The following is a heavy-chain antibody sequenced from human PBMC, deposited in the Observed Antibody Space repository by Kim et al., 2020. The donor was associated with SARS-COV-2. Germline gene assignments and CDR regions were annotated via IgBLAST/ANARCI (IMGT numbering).Heavy chain of an antibody. D-gene: IGHD6-6*01. V-gene: IGHV3-53*01. Sequence: GGSLRLSCAASGFTVSSNYMSWVRQAPGKGLEWVSVIYSGGSTYYADSVKGRFTISRDNSKNTLYLQMNSLRAEDTAVYYCASTSSSELLDAFDIWGQGTMVTVSS. CDR1: GFTVSSNY. CDR3: ASTSSSELLDAFDI. CDR2: IYSGGST. J-gene: IGHJ3*02.